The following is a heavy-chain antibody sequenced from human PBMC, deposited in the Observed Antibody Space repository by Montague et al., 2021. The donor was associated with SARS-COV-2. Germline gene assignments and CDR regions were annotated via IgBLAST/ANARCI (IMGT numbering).Heavy chain of an antibody. CDR3: ARDNEHYYSPNYYYRMDV. V-gene: IGHV4-59*01. D-gene: IGHD3-22*01. J-gene: IGHJ6*02. CDR1: GGSFSGYY. Sequence: SETLSLTCAVYGGSFSGYYWSWIRQPPGKGPEWIGYIYYSGSTNYNPSLKSRVTISVDTSKNQFSLKLSSVTAADTAVYYCARDNEHYYSPNYYYRMDVWGQGTTVTVSS. CDR2: IYYSGST.